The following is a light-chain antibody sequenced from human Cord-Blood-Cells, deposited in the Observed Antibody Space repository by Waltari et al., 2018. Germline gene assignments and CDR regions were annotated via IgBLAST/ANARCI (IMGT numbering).Light chain of an antibody. J-gene: IGLJ3*02. CDR3: YSAADNNLV. V-gene: IGLV3-27*01. Sequence: SYELTQPSSVSVSPGQTARITCSGDVLAKKYARWFQQKPGQAPVLVIYKDSERPSGIPERFSGSSSGTTVTLTSSGAQVEEEADYYCYSAADNNLVFGGGTKLTVL. CDR2: KDS. CDR1: VLAKKY.